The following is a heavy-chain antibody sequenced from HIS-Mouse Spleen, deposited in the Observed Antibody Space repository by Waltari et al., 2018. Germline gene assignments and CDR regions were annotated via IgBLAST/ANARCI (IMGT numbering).Heavy chain of an antibody. D-gene: IGHD6-13*01. CDR1: GGSISSSS. V-gene: IGHV3-21*01. J-gene: IGHJ4*02. CDR3: ARDNTWVYDY. Sequence: LPLQESGPGLVKPSETLSLTCTVSGGSISSSSSYWGWIRQPPGKGLEWVSSISSSSSYIYYADSVKGRFTISRDNAKNSLYLQMNSLRAEDTAVYYCARDNTWVYDYWGQGTLVTVSS. CDR2: ISSSSSYI.